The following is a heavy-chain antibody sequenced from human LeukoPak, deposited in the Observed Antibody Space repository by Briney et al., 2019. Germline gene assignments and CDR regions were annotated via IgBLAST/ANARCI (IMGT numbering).Heavy chain of an antibody. CDR2: TYYRSKWYN. CDR1: GDSASRNSAA. D-gene: IGHD6-6*01. V-gene: IGHV6-1*01. Sequence: SQTLSLTCAISGDSASRNSAAWNWIRQSPSRGLEWLGRTYYRSKWYNDYAVSVKSRITINPDTSKNQFSLQLNSVTPEDTAVYYCARDEIAARRGNWFDPWGQGTLVTVSS. CDR3: ARDEIAARRGNWFDP. J-gene: IGHJ5*02.